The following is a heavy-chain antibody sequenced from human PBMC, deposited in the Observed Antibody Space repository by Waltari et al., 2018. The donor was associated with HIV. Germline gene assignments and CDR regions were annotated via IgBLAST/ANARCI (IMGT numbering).Heavy chain of an antibody. CDR2: IQNDGNNK. V-gene: IGHV3-30*02. CDR1: GLAFSNFG. Sequence: QVRLVESGGGVVQPGGSLRLSCEASGLAFSNFGMHWVRQAPGKGLEWVAFIQNDGNNKFYVDFAKGRFVISRDNSQKTLYLQMHNLRTEDTAVYFCAKDRTTVTTAFDSWGQGSLVTVSS. D-gene: IGHD4-17*01. J-gene: IGHJ4*02. CDR3: AKDRTTVTTAFDS.